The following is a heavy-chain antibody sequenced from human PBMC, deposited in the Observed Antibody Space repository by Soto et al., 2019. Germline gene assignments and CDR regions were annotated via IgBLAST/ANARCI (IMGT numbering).Heavy chain of an antibody. Sequence: QVQLVQSGAEVKKPGASVKVSCKASGYTFTSYYMHWVRQAPGQGLEWMGIINPSGGSTSYAQKFQGRVXXTXDXXTSTVYMELSSLRSEDTAVYYCARGSGVAVAVVDYWGQGTLVTVSS. CDR3: ARGSGVAVAVVDY. CDR2: INPSGGST. J-gene: IGHJ4*02. V-gene: IGHV1-46*03. CDR1: GYTFTSYY. D-gene: IGHD6-19*01.